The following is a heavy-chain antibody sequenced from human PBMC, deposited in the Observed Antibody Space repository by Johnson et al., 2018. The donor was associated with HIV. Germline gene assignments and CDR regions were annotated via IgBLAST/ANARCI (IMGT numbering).Heavy chain of an antibody. CDR3: VRDGNYYDRSGYRVDAFDV. CDR1: GFTFSNYA. D-gene: IGHD3-22*01. Sequence: VQLVESGGGLVQPGGSLRLSCAASGFTFSNYAMSWVRQAPGKGLEWVSAITGSGAITYYADSVKGRLTISRDHSKNTLYLQMKSLRAEDTAVYYCVRDGNYYDRSGYRVDAFDVWGQGTMVTVSS. CDR2: ITGSGAIT. J-gene: IGHJ3*01. V-gene: IGHV3-23*04.